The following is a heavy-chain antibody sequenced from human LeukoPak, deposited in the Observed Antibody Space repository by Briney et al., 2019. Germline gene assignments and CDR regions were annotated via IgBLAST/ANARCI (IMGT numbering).Heavy chain of an antibody. Sequence: HPGGSLRLSCAASGFTFSSYAMHWVRQAPGKGLEWVAVISYDGSNKYYADSVKGRFTISRDNSKNTLYLQMNSLRAEDTAVYYCAKDSLYYDFWSGPRYFGYWGQGTLVTVSS. J-gene: IGHJ4*02. D-gene: IGHD3-3*01. CDR1: GFTFSSYA. CDR2: ISYDGSNK. CDR3: AKDSLYYDFWSGPRYFGY. V-gene: IGHV3-30-3*01.